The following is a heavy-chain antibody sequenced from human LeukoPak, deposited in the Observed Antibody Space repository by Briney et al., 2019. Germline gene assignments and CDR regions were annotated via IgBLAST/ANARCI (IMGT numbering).Heavy chain of an antibody. Sequence: SVTVSCKASGGTFSSYAISWVRQAPGQGLEWMGGIIPIFGTANYAQKFQGRVTITADKSTSTAYMELSSLRSEDTAVYYCARGGIAAAGREVDYYYYMDVWGKGTTVTVSS. CDR1: GGTFSSYA. D-gene: IGHD6-13*01. CDR3: ARGGIAAAGREVDYYYYMDV. V-gene: IGHV1-69*06. CDR2: IIPIFGTA. J-gene: IGHJ6*03.